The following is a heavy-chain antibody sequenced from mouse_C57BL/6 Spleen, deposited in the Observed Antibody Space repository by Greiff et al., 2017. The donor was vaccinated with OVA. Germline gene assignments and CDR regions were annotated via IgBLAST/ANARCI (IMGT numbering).Heavy chain of an antibody. V-gene: IGHV10-1*01. Sequence: EVKLLESGGGLVQPKGSLKLSCAASGFSFNTYAMNWVRQAPGKGLEWVARIRSKSNNYATYYADSVKDRFTISRDDSESMLYLQMNNLKTEDTAMYYCVRQHYSNYVNAMDYWGQGTSVTVAS. CDR3: VRQHYSNYVNAMDY. J-gene: IGHJ4*01. D-gene: IGHD2-5*01. CDR2: IRSKSNNYAT. CDR1: GFSFNTYA.